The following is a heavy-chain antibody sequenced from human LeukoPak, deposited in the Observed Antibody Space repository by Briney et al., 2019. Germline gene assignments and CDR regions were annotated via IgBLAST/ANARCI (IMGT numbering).Heavy chain of an antibody. CDR3: ATTGLTTLQQLVLPGDAFDI. CDR2: FDPEDGET. V-gene: IGHV1-24*01. J-gene: IGHJ3*02. D-gene: IGHD6-13*01. CDR1: GYTLTELS. Sequence: GASVKVSCKVSGYTLTELSMHWVRQAPGKGLEWMGGFDPEDGETIYAQKFQGRVTMTEDTSTDTAYMELSSLRSEDTAVYYCATTGLTTLQQLVLPGDAFDIWGQGTMVTVSS.